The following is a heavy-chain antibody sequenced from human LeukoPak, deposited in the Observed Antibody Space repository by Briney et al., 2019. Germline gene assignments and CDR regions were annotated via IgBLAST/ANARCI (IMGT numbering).Heavy chain of an antibody. J-gene: IGHJ3*02. CDR3: APLNWVYPDGFDI. V-gene: IGHV3-7*01. CDR2: IKDDGSEK. D-gene: IGHD6-13*01. CDR1: GFTFSGYW. Sequence: GGSLRLSCAASGFTFSGYWMSWVRQAPGKGLEWVASIKDDGSEKYCMDSVKGRLTISRDNAKNSMSLQMNSLRAEDTAVYYCAPLNWVYPDGFDIWGQGAMVTVSS.